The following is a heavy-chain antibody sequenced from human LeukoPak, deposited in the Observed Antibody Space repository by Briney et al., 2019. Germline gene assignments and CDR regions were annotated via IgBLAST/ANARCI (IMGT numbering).Heavy chain of an antibody. J-gene: IGHJ4*02. D-gene: IGHD3-9*01. CDR1: GYTLAELS. CDR2: FDPEDGET. CDR3: ATGRYFDWFSIDY. Sequence: ASVKVSCKVSGYTLAELSMHWVRQAPGKGLEWMGGFDPEDGETIYAQKFQGRVTMTEGTSTDTAYMELSSLRSEDTAVYYCATGRYFDWFSIDYWGQGTLVTVSS. V-gene: IGHV1-24*01.